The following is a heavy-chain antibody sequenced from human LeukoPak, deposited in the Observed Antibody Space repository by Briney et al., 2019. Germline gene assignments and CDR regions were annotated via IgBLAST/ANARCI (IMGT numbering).Heavy chain of an antibody. CDR3: ARDISYCSSTSCYRAY. Sequence: ASVKVSCKASGYTFTGYYMHWVRQAPGQGLEWMGRIIPILGIANYAQKFQGRVTITADKSTSTAYMELSSLRSEDTAVYYCARDISYCSSTSCYRAYWGQGTLVTVSS. V-gene: IGHV1-69*04. CDR1: GYTFTGYY. J-gene: IGHJ4*02. CDR2: IIPILGIA. D-gene: IGHD2-2*01.